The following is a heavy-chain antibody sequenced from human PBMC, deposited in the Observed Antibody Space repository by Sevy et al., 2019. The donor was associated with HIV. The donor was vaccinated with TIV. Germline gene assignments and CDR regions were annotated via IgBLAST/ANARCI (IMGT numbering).Heavy chain of an antibody. D-gene: IGHD6-25*01. J-gene: IGHJ6*02. V-gene: IGHV3-21*01. CDR2: ISSSSSYI. CDR1: GFTFSSYS. CDR3: AREMRPAYYGMDV. Sequence: GGSLRLSCAASGFTFSSYSMNWVRQAPGKGLEWVSSISSSSSYIYYADSVKGRFTISRDNAKNSLYLQMNSLRAEDAAEYYCAREMRPAYYGMDVWGQGTTVTVSS.